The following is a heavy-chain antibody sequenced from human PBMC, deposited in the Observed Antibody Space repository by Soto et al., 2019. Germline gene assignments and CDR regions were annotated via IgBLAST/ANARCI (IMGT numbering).Heavy chain of an antibody. D-gene: IGHD2-15*01. CDR1: GGSISSGGYY. J-gene: IGHJ4*02. CDR2: IYYSGST. V-gene: IGHV4-31*03. CDR3: AGCSGGSCYSGNFDY. Sequence: PSETLSLTCTVSGGSISSGGYYWSWIRQHPGKGLEWIGYIYYSGSTYYNPSLKSRVTISVDTSKNQFSLKLSSVTAADTAVYYCAGCSGGSCYSGNFDYWGQGTLVTVSS.